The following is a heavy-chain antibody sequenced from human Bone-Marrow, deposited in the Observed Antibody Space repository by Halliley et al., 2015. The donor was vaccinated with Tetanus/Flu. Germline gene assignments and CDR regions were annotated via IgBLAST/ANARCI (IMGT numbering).Heavy chain of an antibody. CDR2: VNPIFGTT. Sequence: QLVQSGAEVKKSGSPVKVSCKASGASFSKYAIHWVRQAPGQGLEWMGGVNPIFGTTIYAQKFQGRVTIIADESTNTAYMELFALRSEDTAVYYCARDPRNTAMGYFDNWGQGALVTVSS. CDR1: GASFSKYA. J-gene: IGHJ4*02. V-gene: IGHV1-69*01. CDR3: ARDPRNTAMGYFDN.